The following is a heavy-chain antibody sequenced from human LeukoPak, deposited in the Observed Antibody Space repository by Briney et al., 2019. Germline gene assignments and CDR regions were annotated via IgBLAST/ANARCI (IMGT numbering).Heavy chain of an antibody. CDR2: ISGSGSGGST. CDR3: AKPARTDAFDI. CDR1: GFTFSSSA. Sequence: PGGSLRLSCAASGFTFSSSAMSWVRQAPGKGLEWVSSISGSGSGGSTYYADSVKGRFTISRDNSKNTLYLQMNSLRAEDTAVYYCAKPARTDAFDIWGQGTMITVSS. V-gene: IGHV3-23*01. J-gene: IGHJ3*02. D-gene: IGHD1-14*01.